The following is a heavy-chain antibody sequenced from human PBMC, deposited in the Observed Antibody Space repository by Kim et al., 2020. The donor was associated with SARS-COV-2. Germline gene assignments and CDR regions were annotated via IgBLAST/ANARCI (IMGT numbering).Heavy chain of an antibody. V-gene: IGHV3-30*18. D-gene: IGHD6-19*01. CDR3: AKERYSSGWYIFDP. Sequence: GGSLRLSCAASGFTFSSYGMHWVRQAPGKGLEWVAVISYDGSNKYYADSVKGRFTISRDNSKNTLYLQMNSLRAEDTAVYYCAKERYSSGWYIFDPWGQGTLVTVSS. CDR2: ISYDGSNK. CDR1: GFTFSSYG. J-gene: IGHJ5*02.